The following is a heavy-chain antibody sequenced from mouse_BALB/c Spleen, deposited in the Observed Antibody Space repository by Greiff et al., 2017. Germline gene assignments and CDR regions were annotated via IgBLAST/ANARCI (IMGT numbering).Heavy chain of an antibody. V-gene: IGHV14-3*02. CDR3: ASTVSYWYFDV. D-gene: IGHD4-1*02. CDR1: GFNIKDTY. J-gene: IGHJ1*01. Sequence: EVQLVESGAELVKPGASVKLSCTASGFNIKDTYMHWVKQRPEQGLEWIGRIDPANGNTKYDPKFQGKATITADTSSNTVYLQLSSLTSEDTAVYYCASTVSYWYFDVWGAGTTVTVSS. CDR2: IDPANGNT.